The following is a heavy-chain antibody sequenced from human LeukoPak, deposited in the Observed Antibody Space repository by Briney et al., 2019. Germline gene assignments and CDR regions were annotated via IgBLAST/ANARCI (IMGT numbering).Heavy chain of an antibody. D-gene: IGHD3-22*01. CDR1: GYTFTSYG. Sequence: ASVKVSCKAFGYTFTSYGISWVRQAPGQGLEWMGWISAYNGNTNYAQKLQGRVTMTTDTSTSTAYMELRSLRSDDTAVYYCATSKEVVVMNYWGQGTLVTVSS. V-gene: IGHV1-18*01. J-gene: IGHJ4*02. CDR2: ISAYNGNT. CDR3: ATSKEVVVMNY.